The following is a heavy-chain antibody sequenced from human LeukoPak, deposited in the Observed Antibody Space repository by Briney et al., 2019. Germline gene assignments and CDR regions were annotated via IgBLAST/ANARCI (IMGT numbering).Heavy chain of an antibody. CDR1: GFTFSNYA. CDR3: ARVGGIAALFYYFDY. Sequence: GGSLRLSCAASGFTFSNYAMTWVRQAPGKGLEWVSTISESGSATYDADSVKGRFTISRDNSKNTLYLQMNSLRAEDTAVYYCARVGGIAALFYYFDYWGQGTLVTVSS. V-gene: IGHV3-23*01. D-gene: IGHD6-6*01. CDR2: ISESGSAT. J-gene: IGHJ4*02.